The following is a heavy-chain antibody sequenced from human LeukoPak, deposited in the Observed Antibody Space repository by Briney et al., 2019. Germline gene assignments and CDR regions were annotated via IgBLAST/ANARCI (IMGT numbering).Heavy chain of an antibody. CDR2: IYSGGST. J-gene: IGHJ3*02. Sequence: GGSLRLSCAVSGFTFSSYSMSWVRQAPGKGLEWVSVIYSGGSTYYADSVKGRFTISRDNSKNTLYLQMNSRRAEDTAVYYCARGTGMRRAFDIWGQGTMVTVSS. D-gene: IGHD1-14*01. CDR1: GFTFSSYS. CDR3: ARGTGMRRAFDI. V-gene: IGHV3-66*01.